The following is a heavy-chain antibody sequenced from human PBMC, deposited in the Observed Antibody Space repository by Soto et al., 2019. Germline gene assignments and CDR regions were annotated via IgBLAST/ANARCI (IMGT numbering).Heavy chain of an antibody. CDR3: AARDVATIMY. CDR2: IYYSGST. V-gene: IGHV4-30-4*01. D-gene: IGHD5-12*01. CDR1: GGSISSGDYY. Sequence: QVQLQESGPGLVKPSQTLSLTCTVSGGSISSGDYYWSWIRQPPGKGLEWIGYIYYSGSTYYNPSLKXXVXIXXDTSKNQFSLKLSSVTAADTAVYYCAARDVATIMYWGQGTLVTVSS. J-gene: IGHJ4*02.